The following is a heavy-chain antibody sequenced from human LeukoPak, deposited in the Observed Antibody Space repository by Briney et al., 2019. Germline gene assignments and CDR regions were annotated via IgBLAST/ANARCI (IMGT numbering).Heavy chain of an antibody. Sequence: GGSLRLSCAASGFTFSSYSMNWVRQAPGKGLEWVSSISSSSYIYYADSVKGRFTISRDNAKNSLYLQMNSLRAEDAAVYYCARDPRGYYYDSSGYYLDYWGQGTLVTVSS. D-gene: IGHD3-22*01. V-gene: IGHV3-21*01. J-gene: IGHJ4*02. CDR3: ARDPRGYYYDSSGYYLDY. CDR2: ISSSSYI. CDR1: GFTFSSYS.